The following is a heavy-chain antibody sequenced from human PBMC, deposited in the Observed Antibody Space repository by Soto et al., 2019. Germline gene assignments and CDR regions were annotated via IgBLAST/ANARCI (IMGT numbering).Heavy chain of an antibody. D-gene: IGHD1-26*01. V-gene: IGHV4-4*07. CDR1: GGSVRSYY. CDR3: AREGESGFGMDV. Sequence: PSETLSLTSNVSGGSVRSYYWGWIRQPAGKALEWIGRIYTSGTTNYNPSLKSRVTMLVDTSKNQFSLKLSSVTAADTAGYYCAREGESGFGMDVWGQGTTVT. CDR2: IYTSGTT. J-gene: IGHJ6*02.